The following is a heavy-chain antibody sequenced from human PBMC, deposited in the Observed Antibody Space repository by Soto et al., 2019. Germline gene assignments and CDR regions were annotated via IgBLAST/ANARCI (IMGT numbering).Heavy chain of an antibody. V-gene: IGHV3-23*01. J-gene: IGHJ4*02. Sequence: GGSLRLSCAASGFTFSSYAMSWVRQAPGKGLEWVSAISGSGGSTYYADSVKGRFTISRDNSKNTLYLQMNSLRAEDTAVYYCAKDHCSSTSCYQGARGDWGQGTLVTVSS. D-gene: IGHD2-2*01. CDR2: ISGSGGST. CDR3: AKDHCSSTSCYQGARGD. CDR1: GFTFSSYA.